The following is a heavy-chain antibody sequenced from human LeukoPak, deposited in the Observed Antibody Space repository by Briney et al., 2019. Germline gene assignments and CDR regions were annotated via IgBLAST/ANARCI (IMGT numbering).Heavy chain of an antibody. CDR3: ARARYVNSFYAFDI. CDR2: LSKSGNT. Sequence: SETLSLTCTVSGGSISSYYWSWIRLPPGKGLEWIGYLSKSGNTNYSPSLKSRVTIFGDTSKNQLFLKLSSVTAADTAVYYCARARYVNSFYAFDIWGQGTLVTVSS. J-gene: IGHJ3*02. D-gene: IGHD3-9*01. V-gene: IGHV4-59*01. CDR1: GGSISSYY.